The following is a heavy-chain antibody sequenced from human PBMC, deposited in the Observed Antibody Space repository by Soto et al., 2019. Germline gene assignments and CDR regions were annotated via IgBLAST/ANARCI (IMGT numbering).Heavy chain of an antibody. CDR1: GGSISSGAYY. Sequence: QVQLQESGPGLVKPSQTLSLTCTVSGGSISSGAYYWSWIRQHPGKGLEWIGYIYYSGSTYYNPSLKSRVTISLDTSKNHFSLKLSSVTAADTAVYYCAATRGYSYGPMGYWGQGTLVTVSS. CDR2: IYYSGST. CDR3: AATRGYSYGPMGY. J-gene: IGHJ4*02. D-gene: IGHD5-18*01. V-gene: IGHV4-31*03.